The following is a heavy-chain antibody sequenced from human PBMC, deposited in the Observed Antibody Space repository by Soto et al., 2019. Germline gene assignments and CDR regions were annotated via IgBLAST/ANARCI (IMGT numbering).Heavy chain of an antibody. CDR1: GGTFSSYT. Sequence: GASVKVSCKASGGTFSSYTISWVRQAPGQGLEWMGRIIPILGIANYAQKFQGRVTITADKSTSTAYMELSSLRSEDTAVYYCANSRGLSGSCTYWGQGTLVTVSS. D-gene: IGHD2-15*01. CDR3: ANSRGLSGSCTY. CDR2: IIPILGIA. J-gene: IGHJ4*02. V-gene: IGHV1-69*02.